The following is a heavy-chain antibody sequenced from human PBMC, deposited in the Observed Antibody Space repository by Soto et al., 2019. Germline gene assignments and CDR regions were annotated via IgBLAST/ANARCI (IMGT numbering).Heavy chain of an antibody. J-gene: IGHJ6*02. CDR1: GYTFTGYH. D-gene: IGHD6-6*01. CDR3: ASSSSTSYYYGFDV. CDR2: INPKTGGT. V-gene: IGHV1-2*02. Sequence: ASVKVSCEASGYTFTGYHMHWVRQAPGQGLEWMGWINPKTGGTNYAQKFQGRVTMTRDTSISTAYMEVSSLRSDDTAVFYCASSSSTSYYYGFDVWGQGNPGHRLL.